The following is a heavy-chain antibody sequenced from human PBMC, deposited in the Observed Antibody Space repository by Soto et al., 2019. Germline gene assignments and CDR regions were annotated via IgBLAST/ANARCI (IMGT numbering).Heavy chain of an antibody. CDR3: ARDTAFISSGLFNP. V-gene: IGHV3-11*01. Sequence: PVGSLRVSCAASGFTFSDYYLSWIRQAPGKGLEWISHISDSATTMYYADSVKGRFTISRDNARKSLFLHMNSLRAEDTAVYYCARDTAFISSGLFNPWGQGTLVTVSS. CDR1: GFTFSDYY. D-gene: IGHD3-22*01. CDR2: ISDSATTM. J-gene: IGHJ5*02.